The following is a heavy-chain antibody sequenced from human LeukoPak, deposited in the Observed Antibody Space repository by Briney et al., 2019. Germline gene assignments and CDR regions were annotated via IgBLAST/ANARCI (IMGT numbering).Heavy chain of an antibody. D-gene: IGHD3-22*01. CDR3: AKLTTYYYGSSGYYYFDY. CDR1: GFTFSSYA. CDR2: ISGSGGST. V-gene: IGHV3-23*01. J-gene: IGHJ4*02. Sequence: GGSLRLSCAASGFTFSSYAMSWVRQAPGKGLEWVSAISGSGGSTYYADSVKGRFTISRDNSKNTLYLQMNSLRAEDTAVYYCAKLTTYYYGSSGYYYFDYWGQGTLVTVSS.